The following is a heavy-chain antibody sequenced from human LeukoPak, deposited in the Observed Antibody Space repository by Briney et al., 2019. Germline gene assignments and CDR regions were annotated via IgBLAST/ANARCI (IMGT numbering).Heavy chain of an antibody. J-gene: IGHJ4*02. CDR3: ARLHYDVLTGPFDY. V-gene: IGHV3-66*04. D-gene: IGHD3-9*01. CDR2: IYSGGAT. CDR1: GITVSTNY. Sequence: PGGPLRLSCAASGITVSTNYMSWVRPAPGKGLEWVSIIYSGGATFYADSVKGRFTISRENSKNTLWLQMNSLRAEDTAVYYCARLHYDVLTGPFDYWGQGTLVTVSS.